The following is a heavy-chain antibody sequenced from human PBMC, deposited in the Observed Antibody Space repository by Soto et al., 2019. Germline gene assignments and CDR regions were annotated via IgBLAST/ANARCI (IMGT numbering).Heavy chain of an antibody. V-gene: IGHV1-3*01. CDR2: INAGSGNT. J-gene: IGHJ5*02. D-gene: IGHD6-13*01. Sequence: QVQLVQSGAEVKKPGASVKVSCTASGYTFTHYAIHWVRHAPGQRLEWMGFINAGSGNTKDSQTFQGRLTFTKDTSASTAYMDLSSLRSEDTVIYYCARGLAADGAWGQGTLVTVSS. CDR3: ARGLAADGA. CDR1: GYTFTHYA.